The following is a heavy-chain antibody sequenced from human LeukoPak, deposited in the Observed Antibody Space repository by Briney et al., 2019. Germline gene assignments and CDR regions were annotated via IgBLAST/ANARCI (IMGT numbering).Heavy chain of an antibody. CDR2: IKSKTDGGTT. CDR3: TTYRFPPRATTLDY. D-gene: IGHD1-26*01. V-gene: IGHV3-15*01. CDR1: GFTFSNAW. Sequence: PGGSLRLSCAASGFTFSNAWTSWVRQAPGKRLEWVGRIKSKTDGGTTDYAAPVKGRFTISRDDSKNTLYLQMNSLKTEDTAVYYCTTYRFPPRATTLDYWGQGTLVTVSS. J-gene: IGHJ4*02.